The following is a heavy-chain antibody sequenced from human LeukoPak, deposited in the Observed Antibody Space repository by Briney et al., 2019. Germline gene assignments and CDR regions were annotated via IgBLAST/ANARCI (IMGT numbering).Heavy chain of an antibody. CDR3: ATYSTLNARDFQH. CDR2: IYYSGST. Sequence: SETLSVICTASGGSIISSSYYWGWIRQPPGKGVEWIGSIYYSGSTYYNPSLKSRVTISVDTSKSQFSLKLSSVTAADTAVYYCATYSTLNARDFQHWGQGTLVIVSS. D-gene: IGHD2/OR15-2a*01. V-gene: IGHV4-39*01. CDR1: GGSIISSSYY. J-gene: IGHJ1*01.